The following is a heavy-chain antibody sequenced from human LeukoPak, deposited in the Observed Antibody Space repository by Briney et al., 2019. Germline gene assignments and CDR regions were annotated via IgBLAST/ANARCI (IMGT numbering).Heavy chain of an antibody. CDR3: ARAGEVPRGSYTRFDY. J-gene: IGHJ4*02. CDR1: GGSFSSYY. V-gene: IGHV4-59*01. D-gene: IGHD1-26*01. Sequence: SETLSLTCAVYGGSFSSYYWSWIRQPPGKGLEWIGYIYYSGSTNYNPSLKSRVTISVDTSKNQFSLKLSSVTAADTAVYYCARAGEVPRGSYTRFDYWGQGTLVTVSS. CDR2: IYYSGST.